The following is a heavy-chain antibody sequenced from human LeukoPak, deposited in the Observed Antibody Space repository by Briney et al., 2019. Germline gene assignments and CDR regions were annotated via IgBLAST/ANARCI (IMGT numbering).Heavy chain of an antibody. V-gene: IGHV3-23*01. J-gene: IGHJ4*02. CDR1: GFTFSSFT. D-gene: IGHD1-26*01. CDR2: ISGSGGSR. Sequence: GGSLRLSCAASGFTFSSFTMSWVRQAPGKGLEWVSGISGSGGSRFYTDSVKGRFTISRDNSKNTLYLQMNSLRAEDTAVYYCAKLREWELPDLFDYWGQGTLVTVSS. CDR3: AKLREWELPDLFDY.